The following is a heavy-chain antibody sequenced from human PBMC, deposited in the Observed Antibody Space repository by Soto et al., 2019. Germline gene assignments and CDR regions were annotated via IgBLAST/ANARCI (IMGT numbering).Heavy chain of an antibody. D-gene: IGHD3-16*01. CDR3: ARDYGAILQH. CDR2: ISAYNGNT. J-gene: IGHJ1*01. Sequence: ASVKVSCKASGGTFSSYTISWVRQAPGQGLEWMGWISAYNGNTNYAQKLQGRVTMTTDTSTSTAYMELRSLRSDDTAVYYCARDYGAILQHWGQGTLVTVSS. CDR1: GGTFSSYT. V-gene: IGHV1-18*01.